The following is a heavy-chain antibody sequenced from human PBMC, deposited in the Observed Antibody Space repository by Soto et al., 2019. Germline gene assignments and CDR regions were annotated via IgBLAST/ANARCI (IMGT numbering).Heavy chain of an antibody. J-gene: IGHJ4*02. CDR2: IYYSGST. V-gene: IGHV4-39*01. CDR3: AGCSGGSRYSRRFGY. Sequence: SETLSLTCTVSGGSISSSSYYWGWIRQPPGKGLEWIGSIYYSGSTYYNPSLKSRVTISVDTSKNQFSLKLSSVTAADTAVYYCAGCSGGSRYSRRFGYWGQGTLVTVSS. D-gene: IGHD2-15*01. CDR1: GGSISSSSYY.